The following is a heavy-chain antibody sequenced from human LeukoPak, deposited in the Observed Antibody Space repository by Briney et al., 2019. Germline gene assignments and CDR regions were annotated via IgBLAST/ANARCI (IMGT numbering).Heavy chain of an antibody. CDR3: ARDRGGYDPGFDY. J-gene: IGHJ4*02. Sequence: ASVKVSCKASGYTFTGYYMHWVRQAPGQGLEWMGWINPNSGGTNYAQKFQGRVTVTRDTSISTAYMELSRLRSDDTAVYYCARDRGGYDPGFDYWGQGTLVTVSS. CDR2: INPNSGGT. CDR1: GYTFTGYY. V-gene: IGHV1-2*02. D-gene: IGHD5-12*01.